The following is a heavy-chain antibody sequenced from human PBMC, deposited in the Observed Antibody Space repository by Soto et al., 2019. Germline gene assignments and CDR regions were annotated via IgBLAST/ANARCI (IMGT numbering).Heavy chain of an antibody. J-gene: IGHJ3*02. Sequence: QVQLVQSGAEVKKPGSSVKVSCKASGGTFSSYAISWVRQAPGQGLEWMGGIIPIFGTANYAQKFQGRVTVAADESTSTAYMELSSVRSEDTAVYYCAEPSHFNSYSSRWYGGAFDIWGQGTMVTVSS. D-gene: IGHD6-13*01. CDR2: IIPIFGTA. CDR3: AEPSHFNSYSSRWYGGAFDI. CDR1: GGTFSSYA. V-gene: IGHV1-69*01.